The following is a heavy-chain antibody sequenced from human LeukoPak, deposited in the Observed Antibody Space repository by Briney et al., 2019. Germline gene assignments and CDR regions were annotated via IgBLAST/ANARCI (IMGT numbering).Heavy chain of an antibody. CDR1: GFTFISYA. J-gene: IGHJ4*02. CDR3: ARAPYNYDFWSGYYYYFDY. D-gene: IGHD3-3*01. V-gene: IGHV3-30-3*01. CDR2: ISYDGSNK. Sequence: GRSLILPCSASGFTFISYAMHWVRPGPGKGLEWGAVISYDGSNKYYADSVKGRFTISRDNSKNTLYLQMNSLRAEDTAVYYCARAPYNYDFWSGYYYYFDYWGQGTLVTVSS.